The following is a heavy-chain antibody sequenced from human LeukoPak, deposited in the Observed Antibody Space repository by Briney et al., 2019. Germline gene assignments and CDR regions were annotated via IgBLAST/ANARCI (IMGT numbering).Heavy chain of an antibody. J-gene: IGHJ3*02. CDR3: ARELGSGFDI. V-gene: IGHV4-30-4*02. D-gene: IGHD6-19*01. Sequence: SETLSLTCTVSGGSISSGDYYWSWIRQPPGKGLEWIGYIYYSGDTNYNPSLKSRVIISADTSKNQLSLMLHSVTAADTAVYYCARELGSGFDIWGQGTVVTVSS. CDR2: IYYSGDT. CDR1: GGSISSGDYY.